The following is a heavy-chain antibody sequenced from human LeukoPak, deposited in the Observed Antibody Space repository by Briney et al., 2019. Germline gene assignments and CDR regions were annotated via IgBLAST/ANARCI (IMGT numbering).Heavy chain of an antibody. J-gene: IGHJ6*02. V-gene: IGHV3-30*18. CDR1: GFTFSSYG. CDR2: ISYDGSNK. D-gene: IGHD3-9*01. Sequence: GGSLRLSCAASGFTFSSYGMHWVRQAPGKGLEWVAVISYDGSNKYYADSVKGRFTISRDNSKNTLYLQMNSLRAEDTAVYYCAKADVLRYFDWAYYYYGMDVWGQGTTVTVSS. CDR3: AKADVLRYFDWAYYYYGMDV.